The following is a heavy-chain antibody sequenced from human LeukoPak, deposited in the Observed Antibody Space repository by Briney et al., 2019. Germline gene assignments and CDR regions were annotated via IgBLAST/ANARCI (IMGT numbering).Heavy chain of an antibody. CDR3: ARGYGSYFDY. V-gene: IGHV3-7*03. Sequence: GGSLRLSCAASGFTFSSYWMSWVRQAPGKGLEWVANINEDGSEKYYVDSVKGRFTISRDNSKNTLYLQMGSLRAEDMAVYYCARGYGSYFDYWGQGTLVTVSS. J-gene: IGHJ4*02. D-gene: IGHD5-18*01. CDR2: INEDGSEK. CDR1: GFTFSSYW.